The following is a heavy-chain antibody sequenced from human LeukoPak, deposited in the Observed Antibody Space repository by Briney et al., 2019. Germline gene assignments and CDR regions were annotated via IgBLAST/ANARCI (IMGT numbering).Heavy chain of an antibody. CDR3: AKHRFESGGYHSTD. CDR2: ISGGSGST. Sequence: GGSLRLPCAASGFTFSSYAMSWVRQAPGKGLAWVSTISGGSGSTYCADSVKGRFTISRDNSKNTLYLQMNSLRDEDTAVYYCAKHRFESGGYHSTDWGQGTLVTVSS. D-gene: IGHD3-22*01. V-gene: IGHV3-23*01. J-gene: IGHJ4*02. CDR1: GFTFSSYA.